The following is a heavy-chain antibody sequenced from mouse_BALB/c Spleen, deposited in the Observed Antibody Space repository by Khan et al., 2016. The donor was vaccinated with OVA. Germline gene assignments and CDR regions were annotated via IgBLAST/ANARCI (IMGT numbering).Heavy chain of an antibody. J-gene: IGHJ4*01. CDR3: AKQPYYHYNIMDY. Sequence: QVQLKESGPGLVAPSQSLSITCTISGFSLTNYGIHWVRQPPGKGLEWLVMIWSDGSTTYNSALKSRLSISKDNSTSHVFLKMNSLQTVDTAMYYCAKQPYYHYNIMDYWGQGTSVTVSS. D-gene: IGHD2-10*01. CDR2: IWSDGST. V-gene: IGHV2-6-1*01. CDR1: GFSLTNYG.